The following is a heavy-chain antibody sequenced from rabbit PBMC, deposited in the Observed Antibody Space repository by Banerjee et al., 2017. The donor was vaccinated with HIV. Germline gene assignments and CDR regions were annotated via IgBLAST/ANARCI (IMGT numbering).Heavy chain of an antibody. CDR1: GFDFSSYG. D-gene: IGHD4-1*01. CDR2: IDLLFGTT. J-gene: IGHJ4*01. Sequence: QEQLVESGGGLVQPGGSLKLSCKASGFDFSSYGVSWVRQAPGKGLEWIGYIDLLFGTTYYANWVNGRFTISSHNAQNTLYLQLNSLTAADTATYFCVREVAGKFSLWGPGTLVTVS. V-gene: IGHV1S47*01. CDR3: VREVAGKFSL.